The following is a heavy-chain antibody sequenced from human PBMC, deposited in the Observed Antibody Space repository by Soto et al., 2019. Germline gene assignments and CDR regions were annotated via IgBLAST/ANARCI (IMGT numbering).Heavy chain of an antibody. D-gene: IGHD6-6*01. CDR2: INHSGST. CDR3: AKDGESIAARHDWFDP. J-gene: IGHJ5*02. CDR1: GGSFSGYY. V-gene: IGHV4-34*01. Sequence: SETLSLTCAVYGGSFSGYYWSWIRQPPGKGLEWIGEINHSGSTNYNPSLKSRVTISVDTSKNQFSLKLSSVTAADTAVYYCAKDGESIAARHDWFDPWCQGTLLTVSS.